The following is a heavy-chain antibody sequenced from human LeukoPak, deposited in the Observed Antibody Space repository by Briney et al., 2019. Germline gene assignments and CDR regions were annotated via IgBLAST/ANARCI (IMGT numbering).Heavy chain of an antibody. Sequence: GGSLRLSCVGSGFSFSSFAMSWVRQAPGKGLEWVSTISGGGSYTYFADSVKGRFTVSRDDSKSMHFLQMNSLRPDDTALYFCAKRITVSAGYYLDSWGRGTPVTVSS. V-gene: IGHV3-23*01. CDR2: ISGGGSYT. CDR1: GFSFSSFA. CDR3: AKRITVSAGYYLDS. J-gene: IGHJ4*02. D-gene: IGHD6-19*01.